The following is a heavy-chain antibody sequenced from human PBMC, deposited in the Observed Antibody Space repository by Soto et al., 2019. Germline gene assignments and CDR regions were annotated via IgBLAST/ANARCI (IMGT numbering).Heavy chain of an antibody. V-gene: IGHV3-23*01. CDR2: ISGNGGST. J-gene: IGHJ5*02. CDR3: ARDKTQGAGWFDP. Sequence: GGSLRLSCAASGFTFSSYSMAWVRQPPGKGLEWVSSISGNGGSTHYADSVKGRFTISRDTVKNTVYLEMNNLRVDDTAVYYCARDKTQGAGWFDPWGRGTLVTVSS. CDR1: GFTFSSYS.